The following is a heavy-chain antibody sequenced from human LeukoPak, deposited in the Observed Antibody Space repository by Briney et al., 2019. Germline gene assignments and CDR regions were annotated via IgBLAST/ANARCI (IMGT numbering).Heavy chain of an antibody. J-gene: IGHJ4*02. CDR2: ISSNGDST. Sequence: GGSLRLSCSASGFTFSSYAMHWVRQAQGKGLEYVSAISSNGDSTYYADSVKGRFTISRDSSKNTLYLQMSSLRAEDTAVYYCVKGLRYYDSSDTFDYWGQGTLVTVSS. D-gene: IGHD3-22*01. CDR1: GFTFSSYA. V-gene: IGHV3-64D*06. CDR3: VKGLRYYDSSDTFDY.